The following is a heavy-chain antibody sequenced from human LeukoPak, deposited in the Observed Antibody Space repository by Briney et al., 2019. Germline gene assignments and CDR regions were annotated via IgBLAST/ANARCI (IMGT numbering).Heavy chain of an antibody. CDR2: INPNSGGT. Sequence: ASVKVSCKASRYTFTGYYMHWVRQAPGQGLEWMGWINPNSGGTNYAQKFQGRVTMTRDTSISTAYMELSRLRSDDTAVYYCARVRDGDCHFDYWGQGTLVTVSS. J-gene: IGHJ4*02. CDR3: ARVRDGDCHFDY. D-gene: IGHD2-21*02. V-gene: IGHV1-2*02. CDR1: RYTFTGYY.